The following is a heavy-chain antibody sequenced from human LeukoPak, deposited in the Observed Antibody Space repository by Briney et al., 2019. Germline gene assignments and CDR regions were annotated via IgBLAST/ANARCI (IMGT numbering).Heavy chain of an antibody. CDR2: ISGSGGST. J-gene: IGHJ4*02. CDR1: GFTFSSYA. CDR3: AKDRYYGLGSYYRPPFDY. Sequence: GGSLRLSCAASGFTFSSYAMSWVRQAPGKGLEWVSAISGSGGSTYYADSVKGRFTISRDNSKNTLYLQMNSLRAEDTAVYYCAKDRYYGLGSYYRPPFDYWGQGTLVTVSS. V-gene: IGHV3-23*01. D-gene: IGHD3-10*01.